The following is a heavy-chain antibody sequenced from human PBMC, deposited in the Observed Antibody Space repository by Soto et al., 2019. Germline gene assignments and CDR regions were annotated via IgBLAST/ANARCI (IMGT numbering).Heavy chain of an antibody. CDR1: GGSISSGGYS. D-gene: IGHD4-17*01. CDR2: IYHSGST. Sequence: QLQLQESGSGLVTPSQTLSLTCAVSGGSISSGGYSWNWIRQPPGKGLEWIGNIYHSGSTYYNASLKSRVTISVDRSKYQFSLKLSSVTAADTAVYYCGRGDYANAFDIWGQGTMVTVSS. V-gene: IGHV4-30-2*01. J-gene: IGHJ3*02. CDR3: GRGDYANAFDI.